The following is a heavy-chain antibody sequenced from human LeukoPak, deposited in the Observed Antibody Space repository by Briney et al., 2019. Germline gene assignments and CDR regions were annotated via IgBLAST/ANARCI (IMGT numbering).Heavy chain of an antibody. V-gene: IGHV1-18*01. CDR2: ISAYNGNT. J-gene: IGHJ6*02. CDR3: ARVENSNKYYFYVMDV. CDR1: GYTFTSYG. D-gene: IGHD6-6*01. Sequence: ASVKVSCKASGYTFTSYGISWVRQAPGQGLEWMGWISAYNGNTNYAQKLQGRVTMTTDTSTSTAYMELRSLRSDDTAVYFCARVENSNKYYFYVMDVWGQGTTVTVSS.